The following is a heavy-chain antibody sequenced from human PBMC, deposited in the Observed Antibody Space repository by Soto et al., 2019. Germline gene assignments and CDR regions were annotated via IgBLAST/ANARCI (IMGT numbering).Heavy chain of an antibody. J-gene: IGHJ5*02. Sequence: SETLSLTGTVSGGSISSYYWSWIRQPPGKGLEWIGYIYYSGSTNYNPSLKSRVTISVDQSKNQFSLKLSSVTAADKAVYYSARSIGYSGYGGLDPCGKGTLVTVS. CDR1: GGSISSYY. V-gene: IGHV4-59*01. D-gene: IGHD5-12*01. CDR2: IYYSGST. CDR3: ARSIGYSGYGGLDP.